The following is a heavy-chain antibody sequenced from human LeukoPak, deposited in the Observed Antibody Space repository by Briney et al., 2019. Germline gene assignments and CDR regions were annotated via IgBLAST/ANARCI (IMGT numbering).Heavy chain of an antibody. CDR1: GFTFSSYS. Sequence: GGSLRLSCAASGFTFSSYSMNWVRQAPGKGLEWVSSISSSSSYIYYADSVKGRFTISRDDAKNSLYLQMNRLRAEDTAVYYCARDLVGYSSRNSDYWGQGTLVTVSS. CDR3: ARDLVGYSSRNSDY. J-gene: IGHJ4*02. V-gene: IGHV3-21*01. CDR2: ISSSSSYI. D-gene: IGHD6-13*01.